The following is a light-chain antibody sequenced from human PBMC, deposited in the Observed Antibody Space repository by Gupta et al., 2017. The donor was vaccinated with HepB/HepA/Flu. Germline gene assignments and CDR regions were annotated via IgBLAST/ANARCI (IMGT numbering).Light chain of an antibody. J-gene: IGLJ2*01. Sequence: QSVLTQPPSVSGAPAQRVTIYCTGSSSNIGAGYDVHWYQQLPGTAPKLLIYGNSNRPSGVPDRFSGSKSGTSASLAITGLQAEDEADYYCQSYDSSLSHVVFGGGTKLTVL. V-gene: IGLV1-40*01. CDR2: GNS. CDR3: QSYDSSLSHVV. CDR1: SSNIGAGYD.